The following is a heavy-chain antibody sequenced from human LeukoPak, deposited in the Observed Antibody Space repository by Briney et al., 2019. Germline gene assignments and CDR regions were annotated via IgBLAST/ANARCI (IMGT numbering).Heavy chain of an antibody. CDR1: GGSFSSYY. Sequence: SETLSLTCAVSGGSFSSYYWSWIRQPPGKGREWSGEINHSGSTNYNPSLKSRVTISVDASKNQFSLKLSSATAADTAVYYCAQRRLNMVRGANWFDPCGQGTGVMVSS. J-gene: IGHJ5*02. D-gene: IGHD3-10*01. V-gene: IGHV4-34*01. CDR2: INHSGST. CDR3: AQRRLNMVRGANWFDP.